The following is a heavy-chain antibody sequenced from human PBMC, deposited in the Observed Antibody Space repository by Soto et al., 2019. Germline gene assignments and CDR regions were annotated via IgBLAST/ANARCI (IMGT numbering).Heavy chain of an antibody. CDR3: ARVWGGAFDI. V-gene: IGHV4-59*01. Sequence: QVQLQESGPGLVKPSETLSLTCTVSGGPISSYYWSWIRQPPGKGLEWIGYIYYSGSTNYNPSLKSRVTISVDTSKNQFSLKLSSVTAADTAVYYCARVWGGAFDIWGQGTMVTVSS. J-gene: IGHJ3*02. D-gene: IGHD3-10*01. CDR1: GGPISSYY. CDR2: IYYSGST.